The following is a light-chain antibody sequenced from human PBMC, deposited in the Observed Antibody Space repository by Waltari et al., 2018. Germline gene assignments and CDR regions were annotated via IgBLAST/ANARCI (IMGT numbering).Light chain of an antibody. J-gene: IGLJ1*01. V-gene: IGLV3-19*01. CDR1: SLRSYY. CDR3: NSRDSSGNHQV. CDR2: GKN. Sequence: SSELTQDPAVSVALGQTVRITCKGDSLRSYYASWYQQKPGQAPVLVIYGKNNRPSGIPDRFSGSSSGNTASLTITGAQAEDEADYYCNSRDSSGNHQVFGTGTKVTVL.